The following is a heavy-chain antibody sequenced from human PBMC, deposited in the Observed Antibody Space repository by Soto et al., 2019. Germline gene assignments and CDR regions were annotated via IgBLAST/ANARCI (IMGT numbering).Heavy chain of an antibody. D-gene: IGHD6-19*01. CDR3: ARHDASGWYALAY. CDR2: IYYLGNT. CDR1: GGSISSSSSY. J-gene: IGHJ4*02. V-gene: IGHV4-39*01. Sequence: KPSETLSLTCTVSGGSISSSSSYWGWIRQPPGKGLEWVGSIYYLGNTYYNPSLGSRVTISVDTSKNQFSLKLRSVTAADTAVYYCARHDASGWYALAYWGQGALVTVSS.